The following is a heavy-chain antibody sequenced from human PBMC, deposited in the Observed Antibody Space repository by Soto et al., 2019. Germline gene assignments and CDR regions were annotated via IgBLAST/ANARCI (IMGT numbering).Heavy chain of an antibody. CDR1: GFTFSSYA. CDR2: ISYDGSNK. V-gene: IGHV3-30-3*01. Sequence: GGSLRLSCAASGFTFSSYAMHWVRQAPGKGLEWVAVISYDGSNKYYADSVKGRFTISRDNSKNTLYLQMNSLRAEDTAVYYCARPLGFITVPPNDDAFDIWGQGTMVTVSS. D-gene: IGHD3-10*01. CDR3: ARPLGFITVPPNDDAFDI. J-gene: IGHJ3*02.